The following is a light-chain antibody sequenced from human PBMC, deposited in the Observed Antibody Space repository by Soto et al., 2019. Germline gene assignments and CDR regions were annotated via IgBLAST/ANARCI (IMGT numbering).Light chain of an antibody. CDR3: QQSDISPPFT. J-gene: IGKJ3*01. V-gene: IGKV1-39*01. CDR2: AAS. CDR1: QSISSF. Sequence: DIQMTQSPSSLSASVGDRVTITCRASQSISSFLNWYQQKPGKAPKLLIYAASSLQSGVPSRFSGSGSGTDFTLTISSLPPEDFSTYYCQQSDISPPFTFGPGTKVDIK.